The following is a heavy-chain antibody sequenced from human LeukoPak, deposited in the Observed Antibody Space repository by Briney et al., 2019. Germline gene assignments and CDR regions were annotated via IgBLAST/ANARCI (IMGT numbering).Heavy chain of an antibody. D-gene: IGHD4-17*01. Sequence: SGGSLRLSCAASRFAFSNYAMSWVRQAPGKGLEWVSGISGSGGSTFYAGSVKGRFTISRDNSKNTLYLQMNTLRAEDTAVYYCAKSSVATVLSRPPLCWVQGALVTVSS. CDR1: RFAFSNYA. J-gene: IGHJ4*02. CDR2: ISGSGGST. V-gene: IGHV3-23*01. CDR3: AKSSVATVLSRPPLC.